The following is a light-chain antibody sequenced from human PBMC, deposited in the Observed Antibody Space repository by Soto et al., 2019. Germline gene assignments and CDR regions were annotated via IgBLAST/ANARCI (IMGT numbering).Light chain of an antibody. CDR1: QDIRHD. Sequence: AIQLNQSPSSLSASVGDLVTITCRASQDIRHDLSWYQQSPGKAPKLLIYGGASLQSGVPSRFRGSISGTDFTLTITSLQPEDFATYYCLQDYDCPWTFGQGTRLQVK. CDR2: GGA. J-gene: IGKJ1*01. V-gene: IGKV1-6*01. CDR3: LQDYDCPWT.